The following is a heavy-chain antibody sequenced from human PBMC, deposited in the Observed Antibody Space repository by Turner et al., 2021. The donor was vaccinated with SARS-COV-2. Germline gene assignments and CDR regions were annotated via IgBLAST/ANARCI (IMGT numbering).Heavy chain of an antibody. D-gene: IGHD5-12*01. CDR2: IKQDGSAK. CDR1: GFNFTHSW. Sequence: EVQRVESWGDLVQPGGSLRLSCAAFGFNFTHSWMSWVRQAPGRGLEWVANIKQDGSAKFYQDSVRGRFTITRDNAKNTLYLQMDSLRAEDTAVYYCAREMDNSGFASWGQGILVSVSS. CDR3: AREMDNSGFAS. J-gene: IGHJ5*01. V-gene: IGHV3-7*01.